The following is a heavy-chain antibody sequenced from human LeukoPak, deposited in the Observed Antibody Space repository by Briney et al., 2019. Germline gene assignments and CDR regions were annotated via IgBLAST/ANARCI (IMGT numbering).Heavy chain of an antibody. J-gene: IGHJ4*02. CDR3: ARAPAAIYPVY. CDR2: IYSGGST. CDR1: GFTVSSNY. Sequence: GGSLRLSCAASGFTVSSNYMSWVRQAPGKGLEWVSVIYSGGSTYYADSVKGRFTISRDNSKNTLYLQMNSLRAEDTAVYYCARAPAAIYPVYWGQGTLVTVSS. D-gene: IGHD2-2*01. V-gene: IGHV3-66*01.